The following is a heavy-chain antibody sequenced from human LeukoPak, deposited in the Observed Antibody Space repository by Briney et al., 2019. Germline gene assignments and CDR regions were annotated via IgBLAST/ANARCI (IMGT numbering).Heavy chain of an antibody. J-gene: IGHJ2*01. CDR2: IYRSGAT. CDR3: ARDLSDRISTHYFDL. V-gene: IGHV4-4*02. CDR1: GDSFSGNNY. D-gene: IGHD2/OR15-2a*01. Sequence: SETLSLTCAVSGDSFSGNNYWTWVRQPPGKGLEWIGGIYRSGATNYNPSLKSRVTISVDTSKSQLSLKLSSVTAADTAVYYCARDLSDRISTHYFDLWGRGTLVTVSS.